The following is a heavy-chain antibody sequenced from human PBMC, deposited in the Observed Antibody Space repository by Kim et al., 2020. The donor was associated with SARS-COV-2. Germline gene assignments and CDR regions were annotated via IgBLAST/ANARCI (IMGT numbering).Heavy chain of an antibody. CDR3: ARGRRWPTFHYYGRDV. J-gene: IGHJ6*02. Sequence: GGSLRLSCAASGFTFSSYGMHWVRQAPGKGLEWVALIWYDGSDKYYADSVKGRLTISRDNYKNTLYLQMNSLRAEDTAVYYCARGRRWPTFHYYGRDVWGQGKPVSASS. D-gene: IGHD2-15*01. CDR2: IWYDGSDK. CDR1: GFTFSSYG. V-gene: IGHV3-33*01.